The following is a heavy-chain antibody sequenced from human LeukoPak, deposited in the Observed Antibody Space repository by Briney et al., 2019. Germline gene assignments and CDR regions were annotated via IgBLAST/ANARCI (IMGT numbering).Heavy chain of an antibody. CDR1: GFSFSDYY. CDR2: ISGSGSDL. V-gene: IGHV3-11*04. D-gene: IGHD3-10*01. Sequence: GGSLRLSCVACGFSFSDYYMSWIRQAPGRGLEWISYISGSGSDLYYADSVKGRFTISRDNANNSLYLQMNSLRAEDTAVYYCAREWAAVWFGESIYYYGMDVWGKGTTVTVSS. J-gene: IGHJ6*04. CDR3: AREWAAVWFGESIYYYGMDV.